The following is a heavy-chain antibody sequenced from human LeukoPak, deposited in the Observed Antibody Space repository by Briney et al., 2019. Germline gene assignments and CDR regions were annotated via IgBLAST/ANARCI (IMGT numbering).Heavy chain of an antibody. CDR2: INPNSGGT. Sequence: ASVKVSCKASGYTFTGYYMHWVRQAPGQGLEWMGWINPNSGGTNYAQKFQGWVTMTRDTSISTAYMELSRLRSDDTAVYYCARDLGEILGYSSGWYYFDYWGQGTLVTVSS. V-gene: IGHV1-2*04. CDR1: GYTFTGYY. J-gene: IGHJ4*02. CDR3: ARDLGEILGYSSGWYYFDY. D-gene: IGHD6-19*01.